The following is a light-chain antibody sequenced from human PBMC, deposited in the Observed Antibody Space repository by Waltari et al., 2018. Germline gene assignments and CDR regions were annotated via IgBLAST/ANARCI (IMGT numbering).Light chain of an antibody. V-gene: IGKV4-1*01. CDR3: QQYDRTPQT. CDR1: QTVLSNSNNKND. J-gene: IGKJ2*01. CDR2: WAS. Sequence: DIVMTQSPDSLAVSLGARATINCQSSQTVLSNSNNKNDLAWYQQNGGQPPKLLIYWASTRESGVPDRFSGSGSGTDFTLTISSLQAEDVAVYYCQQYDRTPQTFGQRTKLEIK.